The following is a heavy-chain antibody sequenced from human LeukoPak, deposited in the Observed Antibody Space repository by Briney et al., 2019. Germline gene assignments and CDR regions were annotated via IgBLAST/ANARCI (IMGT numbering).Heavy chain of an antibody. CDR2: ISSSSSYI. V-gene: IGHV3-21*01. CDR3: ARDWSGYNWD. CDR1: GFTFSSYS. D-gene: IGHD5-24*01. Sequence: KAGGSLRLSCAASGFTFSSYSMNWVRQAPGKGLEWVSSISSSSSYIYYADSVKGRFTISRDNAKNSLYLQMNSLRAEDTAVYYCARDWSGYNWDWGQGTLVTVSS. J-gene: IGHJ4*02.